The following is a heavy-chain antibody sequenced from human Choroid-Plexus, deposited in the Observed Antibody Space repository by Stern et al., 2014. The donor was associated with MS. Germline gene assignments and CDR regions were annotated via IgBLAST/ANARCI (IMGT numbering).Heavy chain of an antibody. Sequence: VHLVESGGGVVQPGRPLRLSCVASGFTFGSCAMPWVRQAPGKGRGGVAGVSYDGSNKYYADSVKGRFTISRDNSQNTLYMQMSSLRPEDTAVYYCAKDRQYLTYFFDHWGQGSLVTVSS. D-gene: IGHD2/OR15-2a*01. V-gene: IGHV3-30*18. CDR2: VSYDGSNK. CDR1: GFTFGSCA. J-gene: IGHJ5*02. CDR3: AKDRQYLTYFFDH.